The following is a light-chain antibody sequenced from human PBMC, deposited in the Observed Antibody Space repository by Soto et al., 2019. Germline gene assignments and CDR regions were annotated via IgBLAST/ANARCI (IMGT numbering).Light chain of an antibody. CDR2: AAS. J-gene: IGKJ5*01. CDR3: QQSFNTPLA. V-gene: IGKV1-39*01. CDR1: QSISSY. Sequence: DIQMTQSPSSLSASVGDRVTITCRASQSISSYVNWYQQKPGKAPRLLISAASTLQSGVPSRFSGGGSGTDFTLTISSLQPKDFATYYCQQSFNTPLAFGQGTRLEIK.